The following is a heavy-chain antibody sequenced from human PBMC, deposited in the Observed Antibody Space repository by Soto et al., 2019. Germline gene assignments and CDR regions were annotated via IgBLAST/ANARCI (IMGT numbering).Heavy chain of an antibody. CDR1: GFTFSSFS. CDR2: ISSGPPTT. V-gene: IGHV3-48*01. D-gene: IGHD3-9*01. J-gene: IGHJ6*02. CDR3: TREGLVAGAESRSFIRPPDV. Sequence: EVQLVESGGGLVQPGGSLRLSCAASGFTFSSFSMNWVRQAPGKGLEWISYISSGPPTTYYADSVRGRFTISRDNARNSLYLQMDSLRAEDMAVYYCTREGLVAGAESRSFIRPPDVWGQGTTVIVSS.